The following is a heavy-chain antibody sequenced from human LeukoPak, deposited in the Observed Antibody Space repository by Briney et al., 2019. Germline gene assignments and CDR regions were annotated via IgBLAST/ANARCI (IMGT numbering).Heavy chain of an antibody. D-gene: IGHD5-18*01. CDR2: IYPDDSDT. CDR3: ARLDTAMGPYYYYYMDV. Sequence: GESLKISCKGSGYSFTSYWIGWVRQMPGKGLEWMGIIYPDDSDTRYSPSFQGQVSISADKSISTAYLQWSSLKASDTAMYYCARLDTAMGPYYYYYMDVWGKGTTVTVSS. CDR1: GYSFTSYW. J-gene: IGHJ6*03. V-gene: IGHV5-51*01.